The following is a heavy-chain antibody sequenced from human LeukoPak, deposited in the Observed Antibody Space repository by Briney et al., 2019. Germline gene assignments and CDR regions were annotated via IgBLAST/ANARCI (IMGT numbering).Heavy chain of an antibody. CDR3: VSGPQGYYYDY. D-gene: IGHD3-22*01. CDR2: INPATGAP. Sequence: GASVKVSCKASGYTLTVYYMHWVRQAPGQGLEWMGWINPATGAPNYAQKFQGRVTMTSDTSISTVYMELTSLRSDDTAFYYCVSGPQGYYYDYWGQGALVTVSS. CDR1: GYTLTVYY. V-gene: IGHV1-2*02. J-gene: IGHJ4*02.